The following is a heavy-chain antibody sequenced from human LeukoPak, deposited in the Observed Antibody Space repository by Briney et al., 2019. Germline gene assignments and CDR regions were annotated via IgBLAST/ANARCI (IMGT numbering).Heavy chain of an antibody. J-gene: IGHJ4*02. CDR3: ASNSYQLLYCY. D-gene: IGHD2-2*02. CDR2: IIPIFGTA. CDR1: GGTFSSYA. V-gene: IGHV1-69*01. Sequence: ASVKVSCKASGGTFSSYAISWVRQAPGQGVEWMGGIIPIFGTANYAQKFQGRVTITADESTSTAYMELSSLRSEDTAVYYCASNSYQLLYCYWGQGTLVTVSS.